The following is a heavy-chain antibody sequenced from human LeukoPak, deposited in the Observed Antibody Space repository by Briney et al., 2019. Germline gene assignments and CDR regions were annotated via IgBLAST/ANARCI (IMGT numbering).Heavy chain of an antibody. D-gene: IGHD3-10*01. V-gene: IGHV1-18*01. Sequence: ASVKVSCKASVYTFTSYGISWVRQAPGQGLEWMGWISAYNGNTKYAQKLQGRVTTTTDTSTSTAYMELRSLRSDDTAVYYCARDRGDYYGSGSYYKHFDYWGQGTLVTVSS. CDR3: ARDRGDYYGSGSYYKHFDY. CDR2: ISAYNGNT. CDR1: VYTFTSYG. J-gene: IGHJ4*02.